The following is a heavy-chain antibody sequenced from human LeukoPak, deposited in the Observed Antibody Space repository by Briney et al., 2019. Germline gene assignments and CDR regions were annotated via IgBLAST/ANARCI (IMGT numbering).Heavy chain of an antibody. J-gene: IGHJ3*02. CDR3: ARVRWAAPAGAPIGAFDI. CDR1: GFTFSSSA. D-gene: IGHD6-13*01. Sequence: GGSLRLSCAASGFTFSSSAMHWVRQAPGRGLEYVSAISSNGGSTYYANSVKGRFTISRDNSKNTLYLQMGSLRDEDMAVYYCARVRWAAPAGAPIGAFDIWGQGTMVTVSS. CDR2: ISSNGGST. V-gene: IGHV3-64*01.